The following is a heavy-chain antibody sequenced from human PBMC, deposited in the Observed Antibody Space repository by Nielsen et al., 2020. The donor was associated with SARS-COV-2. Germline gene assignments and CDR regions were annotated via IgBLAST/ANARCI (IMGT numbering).Heavy chain of an antibody. D-gene: IGHD1-1*01. CDR1: GFTFGDFA. V-gene: IGHV3-72*01. CDR2: TRNKDNSYTT. Sequence: GGSLRLSCTGSGFTFGDFAMSWFRQAPGKGMEWVGRTRNKDNSYTTEYAASVKGRFTISRDDSKNSLSLQMNSLKTEDTAVYYCVRTTTALYFDSWGQGTLVTVSS. CDR3: VRTTTALYFDS. J-gene: IGHJ4*02.